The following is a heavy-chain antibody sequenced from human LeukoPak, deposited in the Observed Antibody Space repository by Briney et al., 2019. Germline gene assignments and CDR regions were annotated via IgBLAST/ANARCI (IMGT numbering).Heavy chain of an antibody. J-gene: IGHJ6*02. CDR3: ASSGSYWYYYYGMDV. D-gene: IGHD1-26*01. V-gene: IGHV4-39*01. CDR1: SDSISSSRFY. CDR2: ISYSGST. Sequence: SETLSLTCTVSSDSISSSRFYGGWIRQPPGRGLEWIATISYSGSTYYNPSLRSRVTMSIDTSKNQFSLKLSSVTAADTAVYYCASSGSYWYYYYGMDVWGQGITVTVSS.